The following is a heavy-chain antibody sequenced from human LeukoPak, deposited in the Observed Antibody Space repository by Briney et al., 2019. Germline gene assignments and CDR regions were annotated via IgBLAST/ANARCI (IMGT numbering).Heavy chain of an antibody. CDR1: GGSISSYY. V-gene: IGHV4-59*01. J-gene: IGHJ3*02. Sequence: SETLSLTCTVSGGSISSYYWSWIRQPPGKGLEWIGYIYYRGSNNYNPSLKSRVTISVDTSKNQFSLKLSSVTAADTAVYYCAREGLRDVDAFDIWGQGTMVTVSS. CDR3: AREGLRDVDAFDI. CDR2: IYYRGSN.